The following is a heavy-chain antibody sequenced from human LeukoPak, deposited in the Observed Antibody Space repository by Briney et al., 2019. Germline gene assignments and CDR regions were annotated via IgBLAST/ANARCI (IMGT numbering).Heavy chain of an antibody. J-gene: IGHJ4*01. Sequence: PGGSLRLSCAASGFTFSSYSMNWVRQAPGKGLEWIGSIYFSGSTYYNPSLESRVTISVDTSKNQFSLKVTSVTAADTAVYYCANRILGYCSDDNCFSLDYFDYWGHGTLVTVSS. CDR2: IYFSGST. CDR1: GFTFSSYSMN. V-gene: IGHV4-59*05. CDR3: ANRILGYCSDDNCFSLDYFDY. D-gene: IGHD2-15*01.